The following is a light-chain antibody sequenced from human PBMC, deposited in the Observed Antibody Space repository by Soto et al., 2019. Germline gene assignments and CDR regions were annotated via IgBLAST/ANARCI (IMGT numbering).Light chain of an antibody. CDR3: QQSYKTPRT. CDR2: GAS. V-gene: IGKV1-39*01. CDR1: QTVSTY. J-gene: IGKJ2*01. Sequence: DIQMTQSPSSLSASVGDTVTFTCRASQTVSTYLNWYLLKPGKAPKLLIYGASSLQSGVPSRFSANGSATDFALTISGLRPDDSATFYCQQSYKTPRTFGQGSRLEIK.